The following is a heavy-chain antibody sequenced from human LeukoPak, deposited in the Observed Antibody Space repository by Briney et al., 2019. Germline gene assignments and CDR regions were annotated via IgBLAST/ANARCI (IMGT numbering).Heavy chain of an antibody. J-gene: IGHJ4*02. Sequence: SSETLSLTCTVSGGSISSGTYYWGWIRQPPGKGLEWIGSIHHSGSTYYNPSLKSRVTISVDTSKNQFSLNLSSLTAADTAVYYCARDYRGTYPPGYFDYWGQGTLVTVSS. V-gene: IGHV4-39*07. CDR3: ARDYRGTYPPGYFDY. CDR1: GGSISSGTYY. D-gene: IGHD3-16*02. CDR2: IHHSGST.